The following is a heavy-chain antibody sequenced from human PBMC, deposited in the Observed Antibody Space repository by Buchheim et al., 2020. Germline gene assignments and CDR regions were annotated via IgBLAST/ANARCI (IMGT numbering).Heavy chain of an antibody. J-gene: IGHJ5*02. CDR1: GFSFDSYW. V-gene: IGHV3-7*01. CDR3: ASSEAAAGT. Sequence: EVQLVESGGGLVQPGGSLRLSCAGSGFSFDSYWMSWVRQAPGKGLEWVANINQYGSEKYYVDSVKGRFTISRDNAKNSLYLQMSNLRAEDTAVYYCASSEAAAGTWGQGTL. D-gene: IGHD6-13*01. CDR2: INQYGSEK.